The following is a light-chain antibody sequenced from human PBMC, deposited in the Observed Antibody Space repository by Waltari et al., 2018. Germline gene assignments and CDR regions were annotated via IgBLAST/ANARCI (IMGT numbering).Light chain of an antibody. CDR3: AAWDKILSAYV. Sequence: QSVLTQPPSASGTPGQRVLISCSGSSSNIGADSVDWYQQFQGKAPKLLIYRNDHRPSGVPDRVSGSKSGTSASLALSGLQSEDEADYYCAAWDKILSAYVFGTGTKVTVL. V-gene: IGLV1-44*01. J-gene: IGLJ1*01. CDR2: RND. CDR1: SSNIGADS.